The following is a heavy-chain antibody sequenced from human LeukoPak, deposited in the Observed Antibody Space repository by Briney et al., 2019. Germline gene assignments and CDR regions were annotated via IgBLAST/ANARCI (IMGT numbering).Heavy chain of an antibody. J-gene: IGHJ4*02. CDR2: IYTSGST. D-gene: IGHD6-19*01. CDR3: ARDISGWWDY. CDR1: GGSISSGSYY. Sequence: SETLSLTCTVPGGSISSGSYYWSWIRQPAGKGLEWIGRIYTSGSTNYNPSLKSRVTMSVDTSKNQFSLKLSSVTAADTAVYYCARDISGWWDYWGQGTLVTVSS. V-gene: IGHV4-61*02.